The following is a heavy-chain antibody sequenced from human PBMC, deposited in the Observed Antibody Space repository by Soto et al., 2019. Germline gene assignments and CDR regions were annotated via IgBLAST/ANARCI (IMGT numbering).Heavy chain of an antibody. CDR2: MNPNSGNT. CDR3: ARGRGDIILMVYAKYFDF. CDR1: GYTFTNYD. V-gene: IGHV1-8*01. Sequence: ASVKVSCKASGYTFTNYDINWVRQATGQGLEWMGWMNPNSGNTGYAQKFQGRVTMTRNTSISTAYMELSSLRSEDTAVYYCARGRGDIILMVYAKYFDFWGQGTLVTVSS. D-gene: IGHD2-8*01. J-gene: IGHJ4*02.